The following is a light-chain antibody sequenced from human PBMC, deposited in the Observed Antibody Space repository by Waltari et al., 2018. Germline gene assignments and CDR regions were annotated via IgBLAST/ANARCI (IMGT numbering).Light chain of an antibody. CDR2: DVS. Sequence: QSALTQPASVSGSPGQSITISCTGTTSDLGGYNYVSWYQQHPGKAPKLMIYDVSSRPSGVSNRFSGSKSGNTASLTISGLQAEDEADYYCSLFTSSSTWVFGGGTKLTVL. CDR1: TSDLGGYNY. CDR3: SLFTSSSTWV. J-gene: IGLJ3*02. V-gene: IGLV2-14*01.